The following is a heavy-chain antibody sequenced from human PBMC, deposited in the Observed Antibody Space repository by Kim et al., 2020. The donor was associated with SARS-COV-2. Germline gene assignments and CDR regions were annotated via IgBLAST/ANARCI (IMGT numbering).Heavy chain of an antibody. Sequence: GGSLRLSCAASGFTFSDYYMSWIRQAPGKGLEWVSYISSSSSYTNYADSVKGRFTISRDNAKNSLYLQMNSLRAEDTAVYYCARDKLDSGGGIYGMDVWGQGTTVTVSS. V-gene: IGHV3-11*06. CDR1: GFTFSDYY. CDR3: ARDKLDSGGGIYGMDV. D-gene: IGHD3-16*01. CDR2: ISSSSSYT. J-gene: IGHJ6*02.